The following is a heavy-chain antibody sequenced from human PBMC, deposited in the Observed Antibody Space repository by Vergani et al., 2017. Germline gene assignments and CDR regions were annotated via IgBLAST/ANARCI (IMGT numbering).Heavy chain of an antibody. CDR3: ARNGGGRPDRRANYDLYRDV. J-gene: IGHJ6*03. Sequence: EVQLVESGGGLVQPGGSLRLSCAASGFTFSDRYMDWVRQAPGKGLEWVGRTGNKPNSDTTEYAASVKGRFTISRDDSTSSLYLQMNSLKTEYTAVYFCARNGGGRPDRRANYDLYRDVWGKGTTVTVSS. D-gene: IGHD1-26*01. CDR2: TGNKPNSDTT. V-gene: IGHV3-72*01. CDR1: GFTFSDRY.